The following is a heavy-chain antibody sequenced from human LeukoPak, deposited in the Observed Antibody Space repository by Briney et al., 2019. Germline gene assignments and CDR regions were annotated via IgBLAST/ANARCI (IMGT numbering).Heavy chain of an antibody. CDR1: GGTFSSYP. Sequence: ASVKVSCKASGGTFSSYPISWVRQAPGQGLEWMGRIIPIFGIANYAQKFQGRVTITADKSTNTAYMELSSLRSEDTAVYYCARDRNPNWGSFELDYWGQGTLVTVSS. J-gene: IGHJ4*02. D-gene: IGHD7-27*01. CDR2: IIPIFGIA. V-gene: IGHV1-69*04. CDR3: ARDRNPNWGSFELDY.